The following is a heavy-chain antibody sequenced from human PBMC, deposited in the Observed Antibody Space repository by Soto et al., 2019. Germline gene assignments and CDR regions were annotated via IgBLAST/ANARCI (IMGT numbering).Heavy chain of an antibody. V-gene: IGHV3-15*04. J-gene: IGHJ4*02. CDR2: IASKRYGGTT. CDR1: GFTFSDAW. D-gene: IGHD1-26*01. CDR3: TRHGSHYFYDY. Sequence: EVQLVESGGGLVKPGGSLRLSCIASGFTFSDAWMSWVRQTPGKGLEWVARIASKRYGGTTDYPAYVKGRFTISRDDSKNTLFLQMSGLTTEDTAVYYCTRHGSHYFYDYWGQGTKVTASS.